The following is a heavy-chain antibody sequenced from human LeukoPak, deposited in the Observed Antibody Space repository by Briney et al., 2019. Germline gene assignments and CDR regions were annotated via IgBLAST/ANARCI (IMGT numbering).Heavy chain of an antibody. J-gene: IGHJ4*02. CDR3: AKVRRYCSSTSCYSVTISGGTGFDY. CDR1: GFTFGDYA. CDR2: ISGSGGST. D-gene: IGHD2-2*01. Sequence: GGSLRLSCTASGFTFGDYAMSWVRQAPGKGLEWVSAISGSGGSTYYADSVKGRFAISRDNSKNTLYLQMNSLRAEDTAVYYCAKVRRYCSSTSCYSVTISGGTGFDYWGQGTLVTVSS. V-gene: IGHV3-23*01.